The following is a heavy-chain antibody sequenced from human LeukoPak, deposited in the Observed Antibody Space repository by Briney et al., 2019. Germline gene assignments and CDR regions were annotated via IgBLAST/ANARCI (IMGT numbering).Heavy chain of an antibody. J-gene: IGHJ6*03. Sequence: ASVKVSCKASGYTFTGYYMHWVRQAPGQGLEWMGWINPNSGGTNYAQKFQGRVTMTRDPSISTAYMELGRLRSDDTAVYYCARVSIRSHYYGSGSYNYYYYMDVWGKGTTVTISS. D-gene: IGHD3-10*01. CDR2: INPNSGGT. V-gene: IGHV1-2*02. CDR3: ARVSIRSHYYGSGSYNYYYYMDV. CDR1: GYTFTGYY.